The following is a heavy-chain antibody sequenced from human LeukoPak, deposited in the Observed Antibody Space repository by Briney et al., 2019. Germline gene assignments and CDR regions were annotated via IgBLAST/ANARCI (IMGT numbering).Heavy chain of an antibody. J-gene: IGHJ3*02. V-gene: IGHV4-31*03. CDR2: IYYSGST. D-gene: IGHD3-10*01. Sequence: SQTLSLTCTVSGGSISSGGYYWSWNRQHPGQGLEWIGYIYYSGSTYSNPSLKSRVTISVDTSKNQFSLKLSSVTAADTAVYYCARDPYYGSGSYPKKDAFDIWGQGKMVTVSS. CDR1: GGSISSGGYY. CDR3: ARDPYYGSGSYPKKDAFDI.